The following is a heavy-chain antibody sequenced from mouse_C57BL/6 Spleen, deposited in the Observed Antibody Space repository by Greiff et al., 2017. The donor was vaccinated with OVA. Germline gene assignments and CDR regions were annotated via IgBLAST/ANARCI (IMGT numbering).Heavy chain of an antibody. CDR2: IYPGDGDT. V-gene: IGHV1-80*01. CDR1: GYAFSSYW. CDR3: ARAYYSNYRDYAMDY. D-gene: IGHD2-5*01. Sequence: VQLQQSGAELVKPGASVKISCKASGYAFSSYWMNWVKQRPGKGLEWIGQIYPGDGDTNYNGKFKGKATLTADKSSSTAYMQLSSLTSEDSAVYFCARAYYSNYRDYAMDYWGQGTSVTVSS. J-gene: IGHJ4*01.